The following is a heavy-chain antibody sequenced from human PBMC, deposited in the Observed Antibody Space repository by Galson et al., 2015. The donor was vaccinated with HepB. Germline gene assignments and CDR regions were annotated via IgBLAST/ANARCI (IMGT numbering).Heavy chain of an antibody. V-gene: IGHV3-7*03. CDR2: IKEDGSEN. CDR1: GFRFSTSW. J-gene: IGHJ5*02. CDR3: ARAALGWFDP. D-gene: IGHD6-25*01. Sequence: SLRLSCAASGFRFSTSWMTWVRQAPGKWLERVANIKEDGSENYYADSVKGRFTISRDNAKKSLYLQMNSLRAEDTAVYYCARAALGWFDPWGQGTLVTVSS.